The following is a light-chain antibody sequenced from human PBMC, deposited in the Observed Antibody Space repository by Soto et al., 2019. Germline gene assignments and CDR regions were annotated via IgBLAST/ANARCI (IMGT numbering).Light chain of an antibody. CDR1: QTVSSNY. J-gene: IGKJ5*01. Sequence: EIILTQSPDTLSLSPRERATLSCRASQTVSSNYLAWCQQRPGQAPRLLIYGASTRAAGIPDRFSGSGSGTDFTLTITRLEPEDSAVYFCQQYTGPPTTFGQGTRLEI. CDR2: GAS. CDR3: QQYTGPPTT. V-gene: IGKV3-20*01.